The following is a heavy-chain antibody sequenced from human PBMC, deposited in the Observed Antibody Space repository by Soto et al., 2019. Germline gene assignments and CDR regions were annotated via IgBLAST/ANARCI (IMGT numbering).Heavy chain of an antibody. CDR3: ARGWNVLPWSFFDY. J-gene: IGHJ4*02. D-gene: IGHD3-10*01. Sequence: GASVKVSCNASGYTCTSYAMHWVLQAPGQRLEWMGWINAGNGNTKYSQKFQGRVTITRDTSASTAYMELSSLRSEDTAVYYCARGWNVLPWSFFDYWGQGTLVTVSS. V-gene: IGHV1-3*01. CDR1: GYTCTSYA. CDR2: INAGNGNT.